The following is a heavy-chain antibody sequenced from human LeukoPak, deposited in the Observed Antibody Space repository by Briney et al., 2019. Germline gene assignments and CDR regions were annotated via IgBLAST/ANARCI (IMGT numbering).Heavy chain of an antibody. J-gene: IGHJ3*02. V-gene: IGHV3-23*01. CDR2: ITGSGDGT. Sequence: PGGSLRLSCAASGFTFSSYAMSWVRQAPGKGLEWVSAITGSGDGTYYPASVKGRFTISRDNSKNTLYLQMSSLRAEDTAMYYCAKDRDSGDWYKDAFDIWGQGTMVTVSS. D-gene: IGHD6-19*01. CDR3: AKDRDSGDWYKDAFDI. CDR1: GFTFSSYA.